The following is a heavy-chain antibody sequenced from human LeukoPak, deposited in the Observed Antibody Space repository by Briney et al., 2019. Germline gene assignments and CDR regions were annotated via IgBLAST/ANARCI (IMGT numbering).Heavy chain of an antibody. CDR3: ARDWTTDSSGFSQH. J-gene: IGHJ1*01. V-gene: IGHV1-8*01. D-gene: IGHD3-22*01. CDR1: GYTFTSYD. CDR2: MNPNSGNT. Sequence: ASVKVSCKASGYTFTSYDINWVRQATGQGLEWMGWMNPNSGNTGYAQKFQGRVTMTRNTSISTAYMELSSLRSGDTAVYYCARDWTTDSSGFSQHWGQGTLVTVSS.